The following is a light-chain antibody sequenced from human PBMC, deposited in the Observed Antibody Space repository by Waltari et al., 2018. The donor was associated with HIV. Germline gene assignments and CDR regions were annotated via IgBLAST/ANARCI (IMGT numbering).Light chain of an antibody. J-gene: IGKJ4*01. V-gene: IGKV3-15*01. CDR2: GTS. Sequence: EIVMTQSPATLSVSPGERATISTSARQTISSNLAAYHQKTGQAPRLLIYGTSTRATGIPARFSGLGSGTEFTLTISSLEPEDFAVYYCQQRSNWPPLTFGGGTKVEIK. CDR3: QQRSNWPPLT. CDR1: QTISSN.